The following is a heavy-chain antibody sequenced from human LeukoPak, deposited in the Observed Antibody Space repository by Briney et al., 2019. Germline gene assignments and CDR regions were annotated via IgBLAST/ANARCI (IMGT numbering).Heavy chain of an antibody. Sequence: SQTLSLTCTVSGGSISSGGYYWSWIRQPPGKGLEWIGEINHSGSTNYNPSLKSRVTISVDTSKNQFSLKLSSVTAADTAVYYCARGLAVGRSSWYAFDYWGQGTLVTVSS. D-gene: IGHD6-13*01. CDR3: ARGLAVGRSSWYAFDY. CDR2: INHSGST. J-gene: IGHJ4*02. CDR1: GGSISSGGYY. V-gene: IGHV4-30-2*01.